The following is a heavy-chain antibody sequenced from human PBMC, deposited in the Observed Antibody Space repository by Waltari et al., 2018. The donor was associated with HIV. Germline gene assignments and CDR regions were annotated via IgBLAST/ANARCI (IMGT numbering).Heavy chain of an antibody. CDR2: FYYTGTT. J-gene: IGHJ4*02. CDR3: ARGTIDSGVTAGFGY. CDR1: GGSIGSSGHY. V-gene: IGHV4-39*01. D-gene: IGHD2-21*02. Sequence: LQLQESGPGLVTPSESLSLTCSVSGGSIGSSGHYWGWLRQSSAQGLEWIGSFYYTGTTYYSPSLKSRLTMSVNATKGQFSLTLKSVTAADTATYYCARGTIDSGVTAGFGYWGQGILVAVSS.